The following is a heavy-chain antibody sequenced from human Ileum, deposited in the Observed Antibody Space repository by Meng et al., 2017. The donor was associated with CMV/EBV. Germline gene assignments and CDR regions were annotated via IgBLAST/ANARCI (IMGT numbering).Heavy chain of an antibody. CDR1: GAAIGRYY. D-gene: IGHD2-2*01. Sequence: RTCAVYGAAIGRYYWTWIRQPPGRGLEWIREIHQPGTTNYNPSLKSRVTISLDTSKNQFSLRLNSVTAADTALYYCARRVVPAAIGYWGQGALVTVSS. J-gene: IGHJ4*02. V-gene: IGHV4-34*01. CDR3: ARRVVPAAIGY. CDR2: IHQPGTT.